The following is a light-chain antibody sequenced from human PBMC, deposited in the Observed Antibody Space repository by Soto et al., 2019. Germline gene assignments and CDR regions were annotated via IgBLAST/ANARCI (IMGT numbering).Light chain of an antibody. CDR1: SSDVGGYNF. CDR3: NSYTITSARV. V-gene: IGLV2-14*01. J-gene: IGLJ1*01. Sequence: QSALTQPASVSGSPEQSITISCTGTSSDVGGYNFVSWYQHHPGKAPKLVIYEVSKRPSGVSNRFSGSKSGNTATLTISGLQAEDEGDYYCNSYTITSARVFGTATKVTVL. CDR2: EVS.